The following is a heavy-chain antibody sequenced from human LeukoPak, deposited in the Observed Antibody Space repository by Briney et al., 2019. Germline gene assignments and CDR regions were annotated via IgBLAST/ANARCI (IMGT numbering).Heavy chain of an antibody. V-gene: IGHV1-24*01. CDR1: GYTLTELY. J-gene: IGHJ4*02. CDR3: ATRPGYYGSGSYVDY. Sequence: ASVKVSCKVSGYTLTELYMHWVRQAPGKGLEWMGGFDPYNGDTAYAQKFQGRVTMTEDTSTDTAYMELSSLRSEDTAVYYCATRPGYYGSGSYVDYWGQGTLVTVS. D-gene: IGHD3-10*01. CDR2: FDPYNGDT.